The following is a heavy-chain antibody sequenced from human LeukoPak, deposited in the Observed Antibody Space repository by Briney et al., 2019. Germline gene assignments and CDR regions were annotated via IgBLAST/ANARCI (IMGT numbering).Heavy chain of an antibody. J-gene: IGHJ4*02. D-gene: IGHD3-10*01. V-gene: IGHV3-33*06. CDR3: AKPYYYGSRSYMDY. CDR2: IWYDGSNK. Sequence: GGSLRLSCAASGFTFSTYGMHWVRQAPGKGLEWVALIWYDGSNKYYADSMKGRFTISRDNSNNALYLQMNSLRAEDTAVYYCAKPYYYGSRSYMDYWGQGTLVTVSS. CDR1: GFTFSTYG.